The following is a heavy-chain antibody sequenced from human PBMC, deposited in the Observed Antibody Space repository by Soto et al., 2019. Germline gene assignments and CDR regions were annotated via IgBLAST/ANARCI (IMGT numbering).Heavy chain of an antibody. V-gene: IGHV4-39*01. CDR3: ARRGYSSSSTRYYFDY. CDR2: IYYSGST. J-gene: IGHJ4*02. Sequence: PSETLSLTCTVSGGSISSSSYYWGWIRQPPGKGLEWIGSIYYSGSTYYNPSLKSRVTISVDTSKNQFSLKLSSVTAADTAVYYCARRGYSSSSTRYYFDYWGQGTLGTVSS. CDR1: GGSISSSSYY. D-gene: IGHD6-6*01.